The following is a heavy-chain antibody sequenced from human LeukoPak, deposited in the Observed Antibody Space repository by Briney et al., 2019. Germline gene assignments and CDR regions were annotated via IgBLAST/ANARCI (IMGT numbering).Heavy chain of an antibody. V-gene: IGHV3-49*04. Sequence: GGSLRLSCTASGFTFGDYAMSWVRQAPGKGLEWVGFIRSKAYGGTTEYAASVKGRFTISRDDSKSIAFLQMNSLKTEDTAVYYCTRALVGALRGSFDYWGQGTLVTVSS. CDR2: IRSKAYGGTT. J-gene: IGHJ4*02. CDR3: TRALVGALRGSFDY. CDR1: GFTFGDYA. D-gene: IGHD1-26*01.